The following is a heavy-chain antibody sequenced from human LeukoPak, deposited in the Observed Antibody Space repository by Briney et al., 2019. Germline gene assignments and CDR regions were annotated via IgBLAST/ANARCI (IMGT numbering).Heavy chain of an antibody. CDR2: ISSSSSYI. D-gene: IGHD5-18*01. J-gene: IGHJ3*02. CDR1: GFTFSSYS. CDR3: ASVDTAMVTGQAFDI. Sequence: GGSLRLSCAASGFTFSSYSMNWVRQAPGKGLEWVSSISSSSSYIYYADSVKGRFTISRDNAKNSLYLQMNSLRAEDTAVYYCASVDTAMVTGQAFDIWGQGTMVTVSS. V-gene: IGHV3-21*01.